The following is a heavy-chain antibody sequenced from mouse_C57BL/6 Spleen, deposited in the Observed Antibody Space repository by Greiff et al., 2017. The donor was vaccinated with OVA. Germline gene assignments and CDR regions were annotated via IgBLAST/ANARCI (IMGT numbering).Heavy chain of an antibody. V-gene: IGHV5-16*01. CDR1: GFTFSDYY. Sequence: EVKLVESEGGLVQPGSSMKLSCTASGFTFSDYYMAWVRQVPEKGLEWVANINYDGSSTYYLDSLKSRFIISRDNAKNILYLQMSSPKSEDTATYYCAREELRYFDYWGQGTTLTVSS. D-gene: IGHD1-1*01. CDR3: AREELRYFDY. J-gene: IGHJ2*01. CDR2: INYDGSST.